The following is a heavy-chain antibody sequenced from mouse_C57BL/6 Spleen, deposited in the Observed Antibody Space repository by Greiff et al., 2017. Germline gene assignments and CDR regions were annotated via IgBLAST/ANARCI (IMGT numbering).Heavy chain of an antibody. V-gene: IGHV10-1*01. CDR2: IRSKSNNYAT. J-gene: IGHJ3*01. CDR3: VRHGYDGVSSWFAY. CDR1: GFSFNTYA. Sequence: VKVIESGGGLVQPKGSLKLSCAASGFSFNTYAMNWVRQAPGKGSEWVARIRSKSNNYATYYADSVKDRFTISRDDSESMLYLQMNNLKTEDTAMYYCVRHGYDGVSSWFAYWGQGTLVTVSA. D-gene: IGHD2-2*01.